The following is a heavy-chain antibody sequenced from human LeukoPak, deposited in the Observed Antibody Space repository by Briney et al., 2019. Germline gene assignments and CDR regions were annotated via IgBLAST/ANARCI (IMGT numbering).Heavy chain of an antibody. CDR2: IYYSGST. CDR1: GVSISSDY. Sequence: SETLSLTCTVSGVSISSDYRSWIRQPPGKGLEWIAYIYYSGSTNQNPSLKSRVTISVDTSKNQFSLKLSSVTAADTAVYYCARVGRGMARDYFDYWGQGTLVTVSS. J-gene: IGHJ4*02. D-gene: IGHD5-24*01. CDR3: ARVGRGMARDYFDY. V-gene: IGHV4-59*01.